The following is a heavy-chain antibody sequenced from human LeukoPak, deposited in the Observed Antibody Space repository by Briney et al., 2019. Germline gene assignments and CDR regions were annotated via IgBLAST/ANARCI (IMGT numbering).Heavy chain of an antibody. Sequence: SGPTLVNPTQTLTLTCTFSGFSLATVGMCVNWIRQPPGKALEWPARIDWDDDKSYSTSLKTRLTISKDTSKNQVVLTMTNMDPVDTATYYCARMPIYYYENSGYANYYFYGMDVWGPGTTVTVSS. V-gene: IGHV2-70*11. CDR1: GFSLATVGMC. CDR3: ARMPIYYYENSGYANYYFYGMDV. J-gene: IGHJ6*02. CDR2: IDWDDDK. D-gene: IGHD3-22*01.